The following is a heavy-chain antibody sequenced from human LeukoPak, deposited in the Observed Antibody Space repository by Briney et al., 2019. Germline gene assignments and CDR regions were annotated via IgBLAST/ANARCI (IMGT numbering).Heavy chain of an antibody. J-gene: IGHJ3*02. V-gene: IGHV3-30*03. CDR1: GFTFSSYG. D-gene: IGHD1-26*01. Sequence: PGGSLRLSCAASGFTFSSYGMHWVRQAPGKGLEWVAVISYDGSNKYYADSVKGRFTISRDNAKNSLYLQMSSLRAEDTAVYYCAIVGATDAFDIWGQGTMVTVSS. CDR2: ISYDGSNK. CDR3: AIVGATDAFDI.